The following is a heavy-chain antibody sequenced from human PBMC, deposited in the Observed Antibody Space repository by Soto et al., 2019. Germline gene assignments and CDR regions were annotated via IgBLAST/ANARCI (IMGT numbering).Heavy chain of an antibody. D-gene: IGHD6-19*01. CDR1: GFTFSSYA. V-gene: IGHV3-30-3*01. J-gene: IGHJ6*02. CDR2: ISYDGSNK. Sequence: SLRLSCAASGFTFSSYAMHWVRQAPGKGLEWVAVISYDGSNKYYADSVKGRFTISRDNSKNTLYLQMNSLRAEDTAVYYCARELSVAGSNYYYGMDVWGQGTTVTVSS. CDR3: ARELSVAGSNYYYGMDV.